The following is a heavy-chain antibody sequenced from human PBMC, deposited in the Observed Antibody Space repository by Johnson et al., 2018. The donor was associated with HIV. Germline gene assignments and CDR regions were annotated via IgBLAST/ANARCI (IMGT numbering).Heavy chain of an antibody. CDR3: AKERGYSYGRGAFDI. Sequence: VQLVESGGGLVKPGGSLRLSCAASGFTFSDYYMSWIRQAPGKGLEWVSAISGSGGSTYYADSVKGRFTISRDNSKNTLYLQMNSLRAEDTAVYYCAKERGYSYGRGAFDIWGQGTMVTVSS. J-gene: IGHJ3*02. V-gene: IGHV3-23*04. CDR1: GFTFSDYY. CDR2: ISGSGGST. D-gene: IGHD5-18*01.